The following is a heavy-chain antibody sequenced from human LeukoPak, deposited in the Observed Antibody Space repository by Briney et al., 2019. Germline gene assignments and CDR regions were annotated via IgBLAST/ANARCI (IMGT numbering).Heavy chain of an antibody. Sequence: GGSLRLSCAASGFTFSSYSMNWVRQAPGQGLEWVSSISSSSDYIYYADSVKGRFTNSRDNAKNSLFLQMNSLRAEDTAVYYCARGETTMTTYTPDYWGQGTLVTVSS. CDR3: ARGETTMTTYTPDY. V-gene: IGHV3-21*01. CDR1: GFTFSSYS. D-gene: IGHD4-11*01. CDR2: ISSSSDYI. J-gene: IGHJ4*02.